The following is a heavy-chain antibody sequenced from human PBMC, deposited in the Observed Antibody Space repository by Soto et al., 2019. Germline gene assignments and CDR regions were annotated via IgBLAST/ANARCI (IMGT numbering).Heavy chain of an antibody. CDR1: GGTFSSYA. V-gene: IGHV1-69*13. Sequence: GXSVKVSCKASGGTFSSYAISWVRQAPGQGLEWMGGIIPIFGTANYAQKFQGRVTITADESTSTAYMELSSLRSEDTAVYYCARVEERVVVVPAAMYGMDVWGQGTTVTVSS. CDR3: ARVEERVVVVPAAMYGMDV. D-gene: IGHD2-2*01. CDR2: IIPIFGTA. J-gene: IGHJ6*02.